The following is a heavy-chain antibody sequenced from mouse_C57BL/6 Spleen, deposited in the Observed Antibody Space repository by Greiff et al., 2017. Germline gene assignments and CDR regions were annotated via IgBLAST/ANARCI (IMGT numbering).Heavy chain of an antibody. V-gene: IGHV5-9-1*02. Sequence: DVMLVESGEGLVKPGGSLKLSCAASGFTFSSSAMSWVRQTPEKRLEWVAYISSGGDYIYYADTVKGRFTISRDNARNTLYLQMSSLKSEDTAMYYCTRDRGYYVPFAYWGQGTLVTVSA. D-gene: IGHD2-3*01. CDR2: ISSGGDYI. CDR1: GFTFSSSA. CDR3: TRDRGYYVPFAY. J-gene: IGHJ3*01.